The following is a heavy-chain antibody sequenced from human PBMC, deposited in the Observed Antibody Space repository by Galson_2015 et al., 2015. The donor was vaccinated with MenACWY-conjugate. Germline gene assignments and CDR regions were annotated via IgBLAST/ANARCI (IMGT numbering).Heavy chain of an antibody. CDR1: GFTFSSYG. Sequence: SLRLSCAASGFTFSSYGMNWVRQAPGKGLEWVSSISTSGNYVNYADSVKGRFTISRDNAKNSLFPQMNSLRAEDTAVYYCARDRTAPSYWGQGTLVTVSS. CDR3: ARDRTAPSY. J-gene: IGHJ4*02. CDR2: ISTSGNYV. V-gene: IGHV3-21*01.